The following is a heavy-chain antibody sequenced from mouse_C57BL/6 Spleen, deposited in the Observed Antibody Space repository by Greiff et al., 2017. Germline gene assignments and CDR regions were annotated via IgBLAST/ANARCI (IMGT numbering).Heavy chain of an antibody. CDR1: GYSFTSYY. CDR3: ARIAVYSNRDY. J-gene: IGHJ2*01. D-gene: IGHD2-5*01. Sequence: QVQLQQSGPELVRPGASVKISCKASGYSFTSYYIHWVKQRPGQGLEWIGWIYPGSGNTKYNEKFKGKATLTADTSSSTAYMQLSSLTSEDSAVYYCARIAVYSNRDYWGQGTTLTVSS. V-gene: IGHV1-66*01. CDR2: IYPGSGNT.